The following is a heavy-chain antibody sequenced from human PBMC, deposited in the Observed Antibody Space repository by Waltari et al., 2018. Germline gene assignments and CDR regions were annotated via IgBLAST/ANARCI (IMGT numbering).Heavy chain of an antibody. CDR3: ATDVLAAADVTFFDH. V-gene: IGHV4-59*01. J-gene: IGHJ4*02. CDR2: IYYNGET. Sequence: VQLQESGPGLVKTSGTLSLTCSFTGASTGVYYWSWLRQSPGTGLEWIGYIYYNGETTYNPSLKGRVTISQDTSKRQFSLTLNSVTAADTAVYYCATDVLAAADVTFFDHWGQGIRVSVSS. CDR1: GASTGVYY. D-gene: IGHD6-13*01.